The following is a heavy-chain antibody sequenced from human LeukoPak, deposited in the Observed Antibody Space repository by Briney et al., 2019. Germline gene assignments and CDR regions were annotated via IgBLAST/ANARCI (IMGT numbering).Heavy chain of an antibody. CDR1: AYSISSGYY. V-gene: IGHV4-38-2*02. Sequence: SETLSLTCTVSAYSISSGYYWGWIRQPPGKGREWIGSIYHSGSTYYNPSLKSRVTISVDTSKNQYYLKLSSVTAADTAVYYCARERGDCSGGSCYPNSDNWFDPWGQGTLVTVSS. CDR2: IYHSGST. CDR3: ARERGDCSGGSCYPNSDNWFDP. J-gene: IGHJ5*02. D-gene: IGHD2-15*01.